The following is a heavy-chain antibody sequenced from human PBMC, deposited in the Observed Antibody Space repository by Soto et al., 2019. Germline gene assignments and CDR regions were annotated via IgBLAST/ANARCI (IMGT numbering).Heavy chain of an antibody. V-gene: IGHV1-8*01. CDR1: GYTFTSYD. D-gene: IGHD6-19*01. J-gene: IGHJ4*02. CDR3: ARARIAVAGICVIDY. Sequence: ASVKVSCKASGYTFTSYDINWVRQATGQGLEWMGRMNPNSGNTGYAQKFQGRVTMTRNTSISTAYMELSSLRSEDTAVYYCARARIAVAGICVIDYWGQGTLVTVSS. CDR2: MNPNSGNT.